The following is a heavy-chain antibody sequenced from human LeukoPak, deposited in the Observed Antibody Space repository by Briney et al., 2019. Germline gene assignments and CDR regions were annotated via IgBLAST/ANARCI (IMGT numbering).Heavy chain of an antibody. CDR2: IYASGNT. Sequence: PSQTLSLTCSVSGASVSTTAYFWNWIRQPAGKGLEWVGRIYASGNTHYNPSLKSRVTMSLDTSKNQFSLSMNSVTAADSAVYFCASYREAYDHYPYGLDVWGRGTVVTVSS. J-gene: IGHJ3*01. V-gene: IGHV4-61*02. D-gene: IGHD5-24*01. CDR3: ASYREAYDHYPYGLDV. CDR1: GASVSTTAYF.